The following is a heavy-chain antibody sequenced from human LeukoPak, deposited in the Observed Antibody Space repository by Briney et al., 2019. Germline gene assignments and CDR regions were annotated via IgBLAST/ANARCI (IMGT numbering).Heavy chain of an antibody. Sequence: SGGSLRLSCTSSGFTVSSNYISWVRQAPGKGLEWVSAIYRDGTTKYADPVKGRFTISRDNSKNTLFLQMNSLTAEDTAMYYCVRDVRGFNPFDYWGQGTLVTVSS. CDR3: VRDVRGFNPFDY. V-gene: IGHV3-53*01. CDR2: IYRDGTT. CDR1: GFTVSSNY. J-gene: IGHJ4*02. D-gene: IGHD5-24*01.